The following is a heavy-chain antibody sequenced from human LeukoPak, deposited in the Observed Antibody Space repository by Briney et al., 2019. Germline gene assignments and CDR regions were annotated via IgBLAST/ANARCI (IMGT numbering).Heavy chain of an antibody. CDR1: GFTFSSYA. V-gene: IGHV3-23*01. CDR2: ISGSGGST. CDR3: AKQDIVVVPAAMED. Sequence: GGSLRLSCAASGFTFSSYAMSWVRQAPGKGLEWVSAISGSGGSTYYADSVKGRFTIPRDNSKNTLYLQMNSLRAEDTAVYYCAKQDIVVVPAAMEDWGQGTLVTVSS. D-gene: IGHD2-2*01. J-gene: IGHJ1*01.